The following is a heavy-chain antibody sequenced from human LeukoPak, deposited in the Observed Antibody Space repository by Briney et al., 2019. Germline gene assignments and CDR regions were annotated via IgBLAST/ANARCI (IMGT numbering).Heavy chain of an antibody. CDR2: IYTSDSDT. J-gene: IGHJ4*02. D-gene: IGHD3-10*01. V-gene: IGHV5-51*01. Sequence: GESLKISCKGSGYSFTSYWIGWLGWMRGNRVEWMGIIYTSDSDTRYSPSFQGQVTISADKSISTAYLQWISLKASDTAMYYCARPMWGGSQHFDYWGQGTLVTVSS. CDR3: ARPMWGGSQHFDY. CDR1: GYSFTSYW.